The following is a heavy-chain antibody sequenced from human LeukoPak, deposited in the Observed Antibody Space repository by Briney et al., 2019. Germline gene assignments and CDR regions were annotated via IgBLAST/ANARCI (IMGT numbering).Heavy chain of an antibody. CDR2: IYYSGST. J-gene: IGHJ4*02. D-gene: IGHD3-22*01. CDR1: GGLISSYY. V-gene: IGHV4-59*01. CDR3: ARDQNEYYYDSSGYSL. Sequence: SETLSLTCTVSGGLISSYYWSWIRQPPGKGLEWIGYIYYSGSTNYNPSLKSRVTISADTSKNQFSLKLSSVTAADTAVYYCARDQNEYYYDSSGYSLWGQGTLVTISS.